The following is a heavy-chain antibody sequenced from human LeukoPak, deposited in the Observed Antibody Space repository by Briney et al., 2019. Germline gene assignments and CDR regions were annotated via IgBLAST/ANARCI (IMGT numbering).Heavy chain of an antibody. D-gene: IGHD5-18*01. CDR2: IYPGASDT. V-gene: IGHV5-51*01. J-gene: IGHJ4*02. CDR3: ARAMAHFDY. CDR1: GYSLTSYW. Sequence: GEPLKISRQGSGYSLTSYWIGWVRQIPGKGLEWIGIIYPGASDTTYSPPFQGQVTISADKSISTAYLQWSSLKASDTAMYYCARAMAHFDYWGQGTLVTVSS.